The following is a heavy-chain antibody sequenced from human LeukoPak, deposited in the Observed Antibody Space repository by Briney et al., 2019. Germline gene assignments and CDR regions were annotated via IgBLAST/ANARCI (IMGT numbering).Heavy chain of an antibody. CDR3: AKEVTPGALLYGPFDY. J-gene: IGHJ4*02. CDR1: EFIFSSYG. V-gene: IGHV3-23*01. CDR2: ISASGGGT. D-gene: IGHD4-23*01. Sequence: GGSLRLSCAASEFIFSSYGMSWVRQAPGKGLEWVSAISASGGGTYYADSVKGRFTISRDNSRNTLHLEMNSLRAEDTAIYYCAKEVTPGALLYGPFDYWGQGTLVTVSS.